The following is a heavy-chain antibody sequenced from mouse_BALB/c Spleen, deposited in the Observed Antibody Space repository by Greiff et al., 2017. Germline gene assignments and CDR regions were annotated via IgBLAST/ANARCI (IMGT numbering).Heavy chain of an antibody. CDR3: ARSTVAAMDY. J-gene: IGHJ4*01. Sequence: LVKPGASVKISCKASGYSFTGYYMHWVKQSHGKGLEWIGYISCYNGATSYNQKFKGKATFTVDTSSSTAYMQFNSLTSEDSAVYYCARSTVAAMDYWGQGTSVTVSS. V-gene: IGHV1S34*01. CDR1: GYSFTGYY. CDR2: ISCYNGAT. D-gene: IGHD1-1*01.